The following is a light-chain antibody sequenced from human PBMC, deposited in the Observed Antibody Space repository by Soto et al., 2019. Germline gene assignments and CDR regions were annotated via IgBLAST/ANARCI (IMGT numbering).Light chain of an antibody. J-gene: IGLJ3*02. Sequence: QSVLTQPPSVSGAPGQRVTISCTGSSSNIGAGFDVHWYHQIAGTAPKLLIYGNSNRPSGVPDRFSGSKSGTSASLAINGLQSEDEADYYCAAWDDSLNGRVFGGGTQLTVL. V-gene: IGLV1-40*01. CDR3: AAWDDSLNGRV. CDR2: GNS. CDR1: SSNIGAGFD.